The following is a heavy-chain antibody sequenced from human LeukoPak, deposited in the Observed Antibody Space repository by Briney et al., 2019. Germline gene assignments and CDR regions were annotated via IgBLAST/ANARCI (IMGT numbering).Heavy chain of an antibody. CDR3: ASRGYCSSTSCADY. CDR1: GGSISSSSYY. Sequence: PPETLSLTCTVSGGSISSSSYYWGWIRQPPGKGLEWIGSIYYSGSTYYNPSLKSRVTISVDTSKNQFSLKLSSVTAADTAVYYCASRGYCSSTSCADYWGQGTLVTVSS. V-gene: IGHV4-39*01. J-gene: IGHJ4*02. D-gene: IGHD2-2*01. CDR2: IYYSGST.